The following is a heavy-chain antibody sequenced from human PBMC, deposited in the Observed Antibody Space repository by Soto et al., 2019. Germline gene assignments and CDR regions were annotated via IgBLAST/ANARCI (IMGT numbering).Heavy chain of an antibody. V-gene: IGHV3-23*01. CDR2: ISGSGGTT. J-gene: IGHJ5*02. D-gene: IGHD3-3*01. Sequence: GGSLRLSCEVSGFTFSSYAMSWVRQAPGKGLEWVSAISGSGGTTYYAESVKGRFTVSRDKSNNTLYLQMNSLRAEDTAVCYCAKSASFWTAYPADLWGQGTLVTVSS. CDR1: GFTFSSYA. CDR3: AKSASFWTAYPADL.